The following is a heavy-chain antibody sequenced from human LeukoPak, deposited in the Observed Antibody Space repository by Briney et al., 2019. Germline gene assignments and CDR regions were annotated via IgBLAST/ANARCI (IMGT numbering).Heavy chain of an antibody. D-gene: IGHD2-2*01. CDR2: IYFSGSA. J-gene: IGHJ4*02. CDR1: GGSIGSYY. Sequence: PSETLSLTCTVSGGSIGSYYWNWIRQPPGKGLEWIGYIYFSGSANYNPSLRSRVTISLDTSKNQFSLKMRSVTAADTAVYYCARGLPAAMVDYWGQGTLVTVSS. V-gene: IGHV4-59*01. CDR3: ARGLPAAMVDY.